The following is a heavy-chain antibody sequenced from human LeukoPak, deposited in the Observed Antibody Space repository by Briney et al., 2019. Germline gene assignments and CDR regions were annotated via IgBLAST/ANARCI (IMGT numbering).Heavy chain of an antibody. V-gene: IGHV4-61*02. CDR1: GGSISSGSYY. CDR3: ARVRYYDSSGYHAYYYYMDV. D-gene: IGHD3-22*01. CDR2: IYTSGST. Sequence: PSETLSLTCTVSGGSISSGSYYWSWIRQPAGKGLEWIGRIYTSGSTNYNPSLKSRVTISVDTSKNQFSLKLSSVTAADTAVYYCARVRYYDSSGYHAYYYYMDVWGKGTTVTISS. J-gene: IGHJ6*03.